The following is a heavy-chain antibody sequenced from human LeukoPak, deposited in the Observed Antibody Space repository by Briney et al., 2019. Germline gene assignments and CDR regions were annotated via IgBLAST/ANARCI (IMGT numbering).Heavy chain of an antibody. CDR2: IYQSGST. V-gene: IGHV4-30-2*01. J-gene: IGHJ4*02. Sequence: SETLSLTCTVSGGPVSSGGYYWTWIRQPPLKGLEWIGAIYQSGSTYYNPSLKGRVTISVDRSKNQFSLKLSSVTAADTAVYYCARSPPLGVDYWGQGVLLTVSA. CDR1: GGPVSSGGYY. CDR3: ARSPPLGVDY. D-gene: IGHD3-16*01.